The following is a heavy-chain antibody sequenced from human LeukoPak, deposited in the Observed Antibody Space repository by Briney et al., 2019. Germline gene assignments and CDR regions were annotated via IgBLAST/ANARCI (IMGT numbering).Heavy chain of an antibody. Sequence: PETLSLTCAVYGGSFSGYYWSWIRQPPGKGLEWIGEINHSGSTNYNPSLKSRVTISVDTSTSQFSLKVRSVTAADTAVYYCARGLGYCTGGSCRSYFDYWGQGTLVTVSS. CDR3: ARGLGYCTGGSCRSYFDY. D-gene: IGHD2-15*01. CDR1: GGSFSGYY. CDR2: INHSGST. J-gene: IGHJ4*02. V-gene: IGHV4-34*01.